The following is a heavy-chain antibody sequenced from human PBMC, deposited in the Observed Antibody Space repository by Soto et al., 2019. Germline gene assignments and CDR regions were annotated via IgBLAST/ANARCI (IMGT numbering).Heavy chain of an antibody. J-gene: IGHJ4*02. Sequence: SVKVSCKASGGTFSSYSFSWVRQAPGQGFEWMGGIMPIFGTANSAQKFQVRVTITADESTSTAYMELSSLRSEDTAVYFCACGSWSGYAYYLDFWGQGTLVTVSS. CDR2: IMPIFGTA. V-gene: IGHV1-69*13. CDR1: GGTFSSYS. D-gene: IGHD3-3*01. CDR3: ACGSWSGYAYYLDF.